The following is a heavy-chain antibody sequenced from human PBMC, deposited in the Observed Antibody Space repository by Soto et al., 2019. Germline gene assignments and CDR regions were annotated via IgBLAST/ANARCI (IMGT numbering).Heavy chain of an antibody. CDR2: IWYDGSNK. V-gene: IGHV3-33*01. CDR1: GFTFSSYG. J-gene: IGHJ4*02. Sequence: QVQLVESGGGVVQPGRSLRLSCAASGFTFSSYGMHWVRQAPGKGLEWVAVIWYDGSNKYYADSVKGRFTISRDNSKNPLYLQMNSLRAEDTAVYYCAREAFTVVFDYWGQGTLVTVSS. CDR3: AREAFTVVFDY. D-gene: IGHD4-4*01.